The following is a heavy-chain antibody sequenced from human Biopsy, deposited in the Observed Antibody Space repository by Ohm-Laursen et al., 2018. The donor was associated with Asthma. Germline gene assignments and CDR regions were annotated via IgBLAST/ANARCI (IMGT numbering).Heavy chain of an antibody. V-gene: IGHV3-30*03. CDR2: ISYDGSNK. D-gene: IGHD3-3*01. J-gene: IGHJ4*02. CDR3: ASQSSGTDFWSGYYYFDY. CDR1: GFTFSSYG. Sequence: SLRLSCAASGFTFSSYGMHWVRQAPGKGLEWVAVISYDGSNKYYADSVKGQFTISRDNSKNTLYLQMNSLRAEDTAVYYCASQSSGTDFWSGYYYFDYWGQGTLVTVSS.